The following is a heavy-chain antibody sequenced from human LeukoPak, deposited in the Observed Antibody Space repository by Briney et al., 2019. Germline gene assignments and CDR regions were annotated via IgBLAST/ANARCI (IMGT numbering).Heavy chain of an antibody. V-gene: IGHV4-39*07. CDR2: IYDSGST. CDR1: GGSISSNNYF. Sequence: PSETLSLTCTVSGGSISSNNYFWGWIRQPPGKGLEWIGSIYDSGSTYYNPSLKSRVTISVDTSKNQFSLKLSSVTAADTAVYYCARLSGYSSGHYYSDYWGQGTLVTVSS. J-gene: IGHJ4*02. CDR3: ARLSGYSSGHYYSDY. D-gene: IGHD3-22*01.